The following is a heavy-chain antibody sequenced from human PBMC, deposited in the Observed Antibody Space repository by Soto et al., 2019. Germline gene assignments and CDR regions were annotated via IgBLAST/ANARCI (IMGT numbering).Heavy chain of an antibody. V-gene: IGHV1-46*03. D-gene: IGHD1-1*01. CDR3: ATALYHWNDAAY. CDR1: GHTFTSKF. Sequence: QVQLVQSGAEVKKPGASVKVSCKASGHTFTSKFMHWVRQAPGQGLEWMGMIIPSGGATSYAQSFQGRVTMTRDTSAGTVYMELSNRKSEDTAVLFCATALYHWNDAAYWGQGTLVTVSS. CDR2: IIPSGGAT. J-gene: IGHJ4*02.